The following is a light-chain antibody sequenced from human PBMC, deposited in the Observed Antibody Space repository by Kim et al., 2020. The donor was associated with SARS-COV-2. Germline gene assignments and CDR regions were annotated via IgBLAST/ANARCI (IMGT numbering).Light chain of an antibody. CDR1: TSNIGSNP. J-gene: IGLJ1*01. Sequence: ELTQPPSASGTPGQWVTISCSGSTSNIGSNPVNWYQQLPGTAPKLLMYSDNQRPSGVPDRFSGSESGTSASLAISGLQSEDEADYYCAAWDDSLNGYVFGAGTQVTVL. CDR3: AAWDDSLNGYV. V-gene: IGLV1-44*01. CDR2: SDN.